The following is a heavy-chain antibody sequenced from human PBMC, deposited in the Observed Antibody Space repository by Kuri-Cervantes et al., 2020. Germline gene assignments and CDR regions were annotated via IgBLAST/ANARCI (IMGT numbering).Heavy chain of an antibody. CDR3: AKASSSGPGWFDA. CDR2: ISYDGSNK. D-gene: IGHD6-25*01. CDR1: GFTFSSYG. J-gene: IGHJ5*02. Sequence: GGSLRLSCAASGFTFSSYGMHWVRQAPGKGLEWVAVISYDGSNKYYADSVKGRFTISKDTSKNMLFLQMNSLRAEDTAVYYCAKASSSGPGWFDAWGQGTLVTVSS. V-gene: IGHV3-30*18.